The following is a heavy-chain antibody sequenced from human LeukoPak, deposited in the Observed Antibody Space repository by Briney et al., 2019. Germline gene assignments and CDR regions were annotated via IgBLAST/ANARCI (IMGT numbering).Heavy chain of an antibody. J-gene: IGHJ4*02. Sequence: ASVKVSCTASVYTFTSYYMHWVRQAPGQGLEWMGIINPSGGSTSYAQKFQGRVTMTRDTSTSTVYMELSSLRSEDTAVYYCARDPWYYGSGGGFDYWGQGTLVTVSS. CDR1: VYTFTSYY. D-gene: IGHD3-10*01. CDR3: ARDPWYYGSGGGFDY. CDR2: INPSGGST. V-gene: IGHV1-46*01.